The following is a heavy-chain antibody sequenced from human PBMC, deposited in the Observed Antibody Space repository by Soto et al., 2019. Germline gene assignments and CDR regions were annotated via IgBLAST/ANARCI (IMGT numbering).Heavy chain of an antibody. Sequence: SETLSLTCAVSGGPFSGYYWSWIRQPPGKGLEWIGEINHSGTTNYEPSLKSRVTISADTSKRDFSLKLSSVTAADTAVYYCARHPYYGSGNYYGRHNGLDVWGQGTTVTVSS. CDR2: INHSGTT. D-gene: IGHD3-10*01. J-gene: IGHJ6*02. CDR1: GGPFSGYY. CDR3: ARHPYYGSGNYYGRHNGLDV. V-gene: IGHV4-34*01.